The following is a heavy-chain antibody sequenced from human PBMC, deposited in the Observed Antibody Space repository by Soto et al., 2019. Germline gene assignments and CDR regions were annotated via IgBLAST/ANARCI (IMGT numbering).Heavy chain of an antibody. V-gene: IGHV1-24*01. J-gene: IGHJ4*02. Sequence: ASVKVSCKVSGYTLTELSMHWVRQAPGKGLEWMGGFDPEDGETIYAQKFQGRVTMTEDTSTGTAYMELSSLRSEDTAVYYCARSIVVVTAADYWGQGTLVTVSS. CDR2: FDPEDGET. CDR1: GYTLTELS. D-gene: IGHD2-21*02. CDR3: ARSIVVVTAADY.